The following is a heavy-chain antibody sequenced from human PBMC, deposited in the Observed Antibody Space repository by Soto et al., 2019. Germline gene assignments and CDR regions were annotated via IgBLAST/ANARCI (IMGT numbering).Heavy chain of an antibody. CDR3: AKASYGDVGVYFLDY. D-gene: IGHD4-17*01. CDR1: GGTFSSYA. CDR2: IIPIFGTA. V-gene: IGHV1-69*13. J-gene: IGHJ4*02. Sequence: SVKVSCKASGGTFSSYAISWVRQAPGQGLEWMGGIIPIFGTANYAQKFQGRVTITADESTSTAYMELSSLRSEDTAVYYCAKASYGDVGVYFLDYWGQGTLVTVSS.